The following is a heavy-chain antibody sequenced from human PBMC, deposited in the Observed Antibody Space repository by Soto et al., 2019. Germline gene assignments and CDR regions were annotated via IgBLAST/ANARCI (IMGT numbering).Heavy chain of an antibody. D-gene: IGHD2-21*01. V-gene: IGHV2-5*02. CDR1: GFSLRTTGVA. CDR3: VHRKLSRYGQLCFDY. CDR2: TYWDGDS. Sequence: QITLKESGPTLVKPTQTLTLTCTFSGFSLRTTGVAVGWIRQPPGKALEWLALTYWDGDSRYSPSLQGRVTATKDTSRDQVVLTFTNMDPVDTATNYCVHRKLSRYGQLCFDYLGQGILVTVSS. J-gene: IGHJ4*02.